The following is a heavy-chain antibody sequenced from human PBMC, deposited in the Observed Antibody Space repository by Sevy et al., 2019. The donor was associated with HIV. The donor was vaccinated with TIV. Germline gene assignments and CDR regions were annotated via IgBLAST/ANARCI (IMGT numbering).Heavy chain of an antibody. J-gene: IGHJ5*02. CDR2: IIPIFGTA. CDR1: GGTFSSYA. D-gene: IGHD6-13*01. V-gene: IGHV1-69*13. Sequence: ASVNVSCKASGGTFSSYAISWVRQAPGQGLEWMGGIIPIFGTANYAQKFQGRVTITADESTSTAYMELSSLRSEDTAVYYCARVIAAAGTRTDWFDPWGQGTLVTVSS. CDR3: ARVIAAAGTRTDWFDP.